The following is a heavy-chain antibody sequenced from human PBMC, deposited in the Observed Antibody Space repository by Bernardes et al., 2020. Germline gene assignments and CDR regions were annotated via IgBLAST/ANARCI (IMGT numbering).Heavy chain of an antibody. CDR3: ARGKSALNWFDP. V-gene: IGHV4-59*01. J-gene: IGHJ5*02. CDR2: IYYSGST. Sequence: SETLSLTCTVSGDSIRSYYWSWIRQPPGKGLEWIGHIYYSGSTNYNPSLKSRVTMSVDTSKNQFSLKLTSVTAADTAVYYCARGKSALNWFDPWGQGTLVTVSS. D-gene: IGHD3-16*01. CDR1: GDSIRSYY.